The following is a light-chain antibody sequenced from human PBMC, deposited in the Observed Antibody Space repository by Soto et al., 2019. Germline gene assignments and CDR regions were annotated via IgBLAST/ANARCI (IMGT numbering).Light chain of an antibody. J-gene: IGKJ5*01. CDR3: QQLFDSPIP. V-gene: IGKV1-9*01. Sequence: IQLTQSPSFLSPSIGESVTITFRASQVISTSLAWYQVKPGKAPKLLIYAASTLESGVPSRFSATVSGTEFSLTITSLQPEDFATYYCQQLFDSPIPFGQGTRLEIK. CDR2: AAS. CDR1: QVISTS.